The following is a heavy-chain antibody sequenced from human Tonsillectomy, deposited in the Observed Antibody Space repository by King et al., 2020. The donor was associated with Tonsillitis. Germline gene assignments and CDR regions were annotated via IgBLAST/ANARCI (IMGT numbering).Heavy chain of an antibody. CDR1: GGSSRSHY. V-gene: IGHV4-59*11. Sequence: VQLQESVPGLVKPSETLSLTCTVSGGSSRSHYWGWIRQPPGKGLEGIWYISDTGGTNHNPSPKSRVTISVDTSKNQFSLKLCSVTAADSAVYYCARDRRLYDTVNYYYMDVWGKGTAVTVSS. CDR2: ISDTGGT. CDR3: ARDRRLYDTVNYYYMDV. J-gene: IGHJ6*03. D-gene: IGHD3-9*01.